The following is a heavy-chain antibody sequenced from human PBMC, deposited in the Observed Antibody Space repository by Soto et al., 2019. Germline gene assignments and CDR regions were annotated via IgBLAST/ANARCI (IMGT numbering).Heavy chain of an antibody. CDR1: GFSFWDYS. V-gene: IGHV3-23*03. CDR3: TNDRVPDGIYSFDF. CDR2: IDLGGTSP. Sequence: EVQLLESGGDLVQPGGSLRLSCAASGFSFWDYSMNWVRQAPGKGLEWVAFIDLGGTSPDYSESVKGRFTISKDKSMKTVYLQMNSLRVEDAAVYYCTNDRVPDGIYSFDFWGQGALVTVSS. J-gene: IGHJ4*02. D-gene: IGHD2-21*01.